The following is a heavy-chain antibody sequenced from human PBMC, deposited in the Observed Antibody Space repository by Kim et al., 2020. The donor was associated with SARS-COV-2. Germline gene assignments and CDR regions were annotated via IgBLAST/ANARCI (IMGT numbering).Heavy chain of an antibody. CDR3: ARVRIAAAGSFSDY. V-gene: IGHV1-3*01. Sequence: SQKFQGRVTITRDTSASTAYMELSSLRSEDTAVYYCARVRIAAAGSFSDYWGQGTLVTVSS. D-gene: IGHD6-13*01. J-gene: IGHJ4*02.